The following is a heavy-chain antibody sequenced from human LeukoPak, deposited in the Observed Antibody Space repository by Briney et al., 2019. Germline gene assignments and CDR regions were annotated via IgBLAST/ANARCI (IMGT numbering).Heavy chain of an antibody. CDR3: ATPRSRGYNWFDP. J-gene: IGHJ5*02. V-gene: IGHV1-8*02. Sequence: GASVKVSCKASGYTFTSYGISWVRQAPGQGLEWMGWISAYNGNTGYAQKFQGRVTMTRNTSISTAYMELSSLRSEDTAVYYCATPRSRGYNWFDPWGQGTLVTVSS. CDR2: ISAYNGNT. CDR1: GYTFTSYG.